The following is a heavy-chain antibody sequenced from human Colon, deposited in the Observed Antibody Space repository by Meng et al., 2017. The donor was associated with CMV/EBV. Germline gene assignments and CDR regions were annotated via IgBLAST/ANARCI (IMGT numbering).Heavy chain of an antibody. J-gene: IGHJ4*02. CDR3: AKSRSSTPGIVDD. CDR2: IYDTGIT. Sequence: VHLQESGPGLVKPSEPLSLTCIVSGVSVTSGAYHWSWIRQSPGKGLEWIGYIYDTGITIYNPSLKSRVTIFLETSKNQFSLNLNSMTTADTAVYYCAKSRSSTPGIVDDWGQGTLVTVSS. CDR1: GVSVTSGAYH. V-gene: IGHV4-61*08. D-gene: IGHD2/OR15-2a*01.